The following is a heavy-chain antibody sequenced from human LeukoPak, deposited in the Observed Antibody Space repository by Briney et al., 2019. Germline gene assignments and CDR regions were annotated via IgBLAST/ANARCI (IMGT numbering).Heavy chain of an antibody. Sequence: GALRLSCAASGFTFSSYAMSWVRQAPGKGLEWVSAISGSGGSTYYADSVKGRFTISRDNSKNTLYLQMNSLRAEDTAVYYCAKVPSSNWGSYWYFALWGRGTLVTVSS. CDR1: GFTFSSYA. J-gene: IGHJ2*01. CDR2: ISGSGGST. D-gene: IGHD7-27*01. V-gene: IGHV3-23*01. CDR3: AKVPSSNWGSYWYFAL.